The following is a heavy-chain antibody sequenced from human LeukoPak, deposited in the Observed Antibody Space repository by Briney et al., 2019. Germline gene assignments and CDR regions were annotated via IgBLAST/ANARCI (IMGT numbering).Heavy chain of an antibody. J-gene: IGHJ4*02. CDR3: AKEAYCSSTSCSWDSFDY. D-gene: IGHD2-2*01. V-gene: IGHV3-33*06. CDR2: IWYDGSNK. CDR1: GFTFSSYG. Sequence: GRSLRLSCAASGFTFSSYGMHWVRQAPGKGLEWVAVIWYDGSNKYYAASVKGRFTISRDNSKNTLYLQMNSLRAEDTAVYYCAKEAYCSSTSCSWDSFDYWGQGTLVTVSS.